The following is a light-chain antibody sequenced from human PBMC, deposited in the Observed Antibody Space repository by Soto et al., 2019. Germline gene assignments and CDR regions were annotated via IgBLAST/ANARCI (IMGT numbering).Light chain of an antibody. J-gene: IGKJ1*01. CDR1: QTLNLNY. Sequence: EIGLTQSPGTLSLSPGERATLFCRANQTLNLNYLAWYQQKPGQAPRLLIYDASTRATATPDRVSCTGSATGCTLIISRLEPEDFAVYYCHQYYRTPRTFGKGTKVDIK. CDR3: HQYYRTPRT. V-gene: IGKV3-20*01. CDR2: DAS.